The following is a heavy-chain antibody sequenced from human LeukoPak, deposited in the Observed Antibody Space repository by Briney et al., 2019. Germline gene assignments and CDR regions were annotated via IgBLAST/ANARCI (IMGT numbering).Heavy chain of an antibody. CDR3: ARSGSSSKWEYYYYGMDV. J-gene: IGHJ6*02. D-gene: IGHD6-6*01. V-gene: IGHV4-59*01. Sequence: SETLSLTCTVSGGSISGYYWSWIRQPPGNGLEWIGYISYSRSTNYNPSLKSRVTISIDTSKNQFSLKLSSVTAADTAVYYCARSGSSSKWEYYYYGMDVWGQGTTVTVSS. CDR1: GGSISGYY. CDR2: ISYSRST.